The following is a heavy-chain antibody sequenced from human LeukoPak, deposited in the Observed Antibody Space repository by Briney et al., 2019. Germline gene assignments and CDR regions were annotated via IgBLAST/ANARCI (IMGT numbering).Heavy chain of an antibody. CDR2: INNDGSST. Sequence: GGSLRLSCAASGFTFTSHWMHWVRHAPGKGLVWVSYINNDGSSTTYADSVKGRFTISRDNAKNTLYLQMNSLRAEDTAVYYCARGGLGAGVDYWGLGTLVTVSS. D-gene: IGHD3-3*01. V-gene: IGHV3-74*01. CDR3: ARGGLGAGVDY. CDR1: GFTFTSHW. J-gene: IGHJ4*02.